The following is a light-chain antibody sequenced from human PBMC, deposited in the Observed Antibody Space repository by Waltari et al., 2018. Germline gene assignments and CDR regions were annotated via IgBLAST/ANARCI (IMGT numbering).Light chain of an antibody. J-gene: IGLJ2*01. Sequence: SSELTQPPSATVSPGQTAKITCSGDALATQYGYWYQQKPGQAPVLLIYKDTERPSGIPERFSGSSSGTTVTLTVSGVQAEDEADYYCQSTDRSVFFGGGTKLTVL. CDR3: QSTDRSVF. V-gene: IGLV3-25*03. CDR2: KDT. CDR1: ALATQY.